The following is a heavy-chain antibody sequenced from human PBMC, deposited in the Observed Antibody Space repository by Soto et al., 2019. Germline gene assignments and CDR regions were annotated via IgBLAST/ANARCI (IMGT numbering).Heavy chain of an antibody. D-gene: IGHD3-22*01. CDR1: GFTFTSSA. V-gene: IGHV1-58*01. CDR2: IVVGSGNT. CDR3: AAVPYYYHRRAYSFVY. Sequence: GASVKVSCKASGFTFTSSAVQWVRQARGQRLEWIGWIVVGSGNTNYAQKFQERVTITRDMSTSTAYMQLSSLRSEDTAVYYCAAVPYYYHRRAYSFVYWGQGTLLTVSS. J-gene: IGHJ4*02.